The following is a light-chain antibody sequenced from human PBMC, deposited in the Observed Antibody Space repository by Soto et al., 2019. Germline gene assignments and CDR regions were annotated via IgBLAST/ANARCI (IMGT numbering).Light chain of an antibody. CDR3: SSDTSSSTLVV. CDR2: DVS. V-gene: IGLV2-14*03. CDR1: SSDVGGYRY. Sequence: QSALTQPASMSGSPGQSITISCTGTSSDVGGYRYVSWYQQHPGKAPKLIIYDVSSRPSGVSSRFSGSKSGNTASLTISGRQAEDEADYFCSSDTSSSTLVVFGGGTKLTVL. J-gene: IGLJ2*01.